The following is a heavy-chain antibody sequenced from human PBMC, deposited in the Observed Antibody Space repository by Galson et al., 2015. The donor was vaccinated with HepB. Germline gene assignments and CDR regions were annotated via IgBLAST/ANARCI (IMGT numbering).Heavy chain of an antibody. D-gene: IGHD3-3*01. CDR2: ISPPGNDI. Sequence: SLRLSCAASGFTFSTYTMNWVRQAPGKGLEWVSSISPPGNDIYYADSVRGRFTVSRDNVDQSLYLQMNSLRPEDTALYYCARDLGTLFGVVVDAFDLWGQGTMVTASS. J-gene: IGHJ3*01. CDR3: ARDLGTLFGVVVDAFDL. CDR1: GFTFSTYT. V-gene: IGHV3-21*01.